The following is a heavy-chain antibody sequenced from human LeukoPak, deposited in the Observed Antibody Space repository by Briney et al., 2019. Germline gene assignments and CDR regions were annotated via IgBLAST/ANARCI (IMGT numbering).Heavy chain of an antibody. CDR2: ISSSSTYI. D-gene: IGHD2-21*01. J-gene: IGHJ3*02. Sequence: GGSLRLSCAASGFTFSSYNMNWVRQAPGKGLEWVSAISSSSTYIYYADSVKGRFTISRDDAKNSLYLQMNSLRADDTAVYYCVRDHLWSFDIWGQGTVVTVSS. CDR1: GFTFSSYN. V-gene: IGHV3-21*01. CDR3: VRDHLWSFDI.